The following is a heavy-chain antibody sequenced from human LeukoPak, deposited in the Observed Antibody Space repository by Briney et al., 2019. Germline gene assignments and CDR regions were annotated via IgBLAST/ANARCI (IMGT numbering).Heavy chain of an antibody. Sequence: KASETLSLTCTVSGGSISSYYWSWIRHPPGKGLEWIGYIYYSGSTNYNPSLKSRVTISVDTSKNQFSLKLSSVTAADTAVYYCARPGGYSYGDAFDIWGQGTMVTVSS. J-gene: IGHJ3*02. CDR2: IYYSGST. CDR3: ARPGGYSYGDAFDI. CDR1: GGSISSYY. V-gene: IGHV4-59*08. D-gene: IGHD5-18*01.